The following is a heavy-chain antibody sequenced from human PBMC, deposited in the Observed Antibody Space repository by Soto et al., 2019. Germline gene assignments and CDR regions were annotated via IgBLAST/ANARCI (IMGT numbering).Heavy chain of an antibody. CDR2: INTAGFIT. CDR1: GFTFSSYW. D-gene: IGHD2-8*01. CDR3: TRGLMERNGVSDN. J-gene: IGHJ4*02. V-gene: IGHV3-74*01. Sequence: EVQLVESGGNLVQPGGSLRLSCAASGFTFSSYWMHWVRQAPGEGLVWVSRINTAGFITNYAGSVKGRFTVSRDSAKNTLYLQMNSPSVDDTAVDYFTRGLMERNGVSDNWSQGTLVTVSS.